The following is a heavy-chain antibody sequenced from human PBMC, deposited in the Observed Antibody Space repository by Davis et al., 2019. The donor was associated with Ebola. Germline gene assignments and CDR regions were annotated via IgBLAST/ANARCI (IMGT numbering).Heavy chain of an antibody. V-gene: IGHV4-4*02. J-gene: IGHJ4*02. Sequence: MPSETLSLTCAVSNGSISSSNWWSWVRQSPGKGLEWIAEIYYSGTTNYNPSFKSRVSISVDKSKNQFSLKLSSVTAADTAVYYCARGDFWSGYPSYFDYWGQGTLATVSS. D-gene: IGHD3-3*01. CDR1: NGSISSSNW. CDR3: ARGDFWSGYPSYFDY. CDR2: IYYSGTT.